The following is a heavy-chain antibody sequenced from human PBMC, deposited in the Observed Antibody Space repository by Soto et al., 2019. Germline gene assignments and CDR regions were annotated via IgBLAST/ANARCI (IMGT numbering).Heavy chain of an antibody. V-gene: IGHV3-53*01. J-gene: IGHJ4*02. D-gene: IGHD6-13*01. CDR1: GFPVSSNY. Sequence: EVQLVESGGGLIQPGGSLRLSCAASGFPVSSNYMSWVRQAPGKGLEWVSMIYTGGTTYYADSVKGRFTISRDNSKNTLYLQMNSLRAEDTAVYYCARGTYSSSWLGDDWGQGTLVTVSS. CDR2: IYTGGTT. CDR3: ARGTYSSSWLGDD.